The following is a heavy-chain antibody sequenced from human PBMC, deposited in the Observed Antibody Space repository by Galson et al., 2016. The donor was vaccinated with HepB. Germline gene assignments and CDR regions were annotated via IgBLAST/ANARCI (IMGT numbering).Heavy chain of an antibody. V-gene: IGHV3-30*18. D-gene: IGHD5-12*01. CDR2: ISYDGRDK. CDR3: AKDREWLRYTSDGIDV. J-gene: IGHJ3*01. CDR1: GFKFSDYA. Sequence: SCAVSGFKFSDYAMHWVRQAAGKGLECVAAISYDGRDKYYADSVKGRFTISRDNSKNTLDLQMTSLRTEDTALYYCAKDREWLRYTSDGIDVWGQGTTVTVSS.